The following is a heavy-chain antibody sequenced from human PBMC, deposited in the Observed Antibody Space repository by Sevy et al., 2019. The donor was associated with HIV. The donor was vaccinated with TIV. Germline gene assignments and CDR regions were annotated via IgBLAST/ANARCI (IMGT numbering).Heavy chain of an antibody. J-gene: IGHJ4*02. CDR3: AASDDCSGGSCYSCECVY. CDR1: GFTFTSSA. CDR2: IVVGSGNT. V-gene: IGHV1-58*01. D-gene: IGHD2-15*01. Sequence: ASVKVSCKASGFTFTSSAVQWVRQARGQRLEWIGWIVVGSGNTNYAQKFQERVTITRDMSTSTAYMELSSLRSEDTAVYYCAASDDCSGGSCYSCECVYWGQGTLVTVSS.